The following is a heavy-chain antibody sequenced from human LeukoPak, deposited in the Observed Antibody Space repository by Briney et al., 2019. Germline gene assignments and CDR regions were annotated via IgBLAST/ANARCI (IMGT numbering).Heavy chain of an antibody. Sequence: PGGSLRLSCAASGFTFSSYWMHWVRQAPGKGLVWVSRINSDGSSTSYADSVKGRFTISRDNAKNTLYLQMNSLRAEDTAVYYCARGGYYYGSGTYYMANWYFDLWGRGTLVTVSS. V-gene: IGHV3-74*01. CDR3: ARGGYYYGSGTYYMANWYFDL. J-gene: IGHJ2*01. CDR1: GFTFSSYW. D-gene: IGHD3-10*01. CDR2: INSDGSST.